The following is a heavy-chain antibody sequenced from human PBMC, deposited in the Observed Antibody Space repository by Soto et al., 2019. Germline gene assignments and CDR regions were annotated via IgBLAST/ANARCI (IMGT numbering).Heavy chain of an antibody. D-gene: IGHD3-3*01. V-gene: IGHV4-59*01. CDR1: GGSISSYY. Sequence: SETLSLTCTVSGGSISSYYWSWIRQPPGKGLEWIGYIYYSGSTNYNPSLESRVTISVDTSKNQFSLKLSSVTAADTAVYYCARVGGSYYDFWCGYYNNYYMDVWGKGTTVTVSS. J-gene: IGHJ6*03. CDR2: IYYSGST. CDR3: ARVGGSYYDFWCGYYNNYYMDV.